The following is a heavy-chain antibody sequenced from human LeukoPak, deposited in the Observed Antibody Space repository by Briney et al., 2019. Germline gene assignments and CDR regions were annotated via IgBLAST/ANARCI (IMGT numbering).Heavy chain of an antibody. J-gene: IGHJ5*02. D-gene: IGHD1-1*01. CDR3: AREGTAGTNLNWFDP. Sequence: SETPSLTCTVSGGSISSYYWSWIRQPPGKGLEWIGYISYSGSTNFNPSLKSRVTISVDTSKNQFSLKLSSVTAADTAVYYCAREGTAGTNLNWFDPWGQGTLVTVSS. V-gene: IGHV4-59*01. CDR2: ISYSGST. CDR1: GGSISSYY.